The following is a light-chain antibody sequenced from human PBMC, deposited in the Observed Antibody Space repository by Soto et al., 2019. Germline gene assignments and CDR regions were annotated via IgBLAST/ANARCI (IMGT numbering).Light chain of an antibody. CDR2: KAS. CDR1: QSIGSW. Sequence: DIQMTQSPSTLSASVGDRVTISCRASQSIGSWLACYQQKPGKAPNLLIYKASSLESGVPSRFSGSGSGTEFTLTISSLQSDDFASYYCQQYTSPPWTFGQGTKVDIK. V-gene: IGKV1-5*03. CDR3: QQYTSPPWT. J-gene: IGKJ1*01.